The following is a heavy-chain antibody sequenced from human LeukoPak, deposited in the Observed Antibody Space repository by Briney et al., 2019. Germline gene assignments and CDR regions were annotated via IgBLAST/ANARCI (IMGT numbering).Heavy chain of an antibody. CDR1: GFTFSSYE. CDR3: ARGIQPWSPWDY. CDR2: ISSSGSTI. D-gene: IGHD5-18*01. J-gene: IGHJ4*02. Sequence: GGSLRLSCAASGFTFSSYEMNWVRQAPGKGLEWVSYISSSGSTIYYADSVKGRFTISRDNAKNSLYLQMNSLRAEDRAVYYCARGIQPWSPWDYWGQGTLVTVSS. V-gene: IGHV3-48*03.